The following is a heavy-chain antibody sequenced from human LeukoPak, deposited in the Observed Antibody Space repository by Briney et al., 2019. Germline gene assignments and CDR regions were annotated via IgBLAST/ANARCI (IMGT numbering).Heavy chain of an antibody. CDR1: GFTFSSYA. D-gene: IGHD6-19*01. CDR2: ISYDGSNK. Sequence: GRSLRLSCAASGFTFSSYAMHWVRQAPGKGLEWVAVISYDGSNKYYADSVKGRFTISRDNSKNTLYLQMNSLRAEDTAVYYCAKDVSVAGTFWYFDLWGRGTLVTVSS. J-gene: IGHJ2*01. V-gene: IGHV3-30*04. CDR3: AKDVSVAGTFWYFDL.